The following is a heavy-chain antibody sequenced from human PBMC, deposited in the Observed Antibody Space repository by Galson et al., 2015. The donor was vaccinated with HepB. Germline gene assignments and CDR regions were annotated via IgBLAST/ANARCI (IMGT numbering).Heavy chain of an antibody. CDR1: GFTFGDYA. J-gene: IGHJ4*02. CDR3: TRLRDTHRPSEGGY. D-gene: IGHD5-18*01. CDR2: IRSKAYGGTT. Sequence: SLRLSCAASGFTFGDYAMSWFRQAPGKGLEWVGFIRSKAYGGTTEYAASVKGRFTISRDDSKSIAYLQMNSLKTEDTAVYYCTRLRDTHRPSEGGYWGQGTLVTVSS. V-gene: IGHV3-49*03.